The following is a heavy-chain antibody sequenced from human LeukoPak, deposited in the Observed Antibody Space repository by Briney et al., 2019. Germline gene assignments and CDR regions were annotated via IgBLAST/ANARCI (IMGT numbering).Heavy chain of an antibody. CDR1: GGSISSYY. CDR2: IYYSGST. V-gene: IGHV4-59*08. J-gene: IGHJ6*02. Sequence: ASETLSLTCTVSGGSISSYYWSWIRRPPGKGLEWIGYIYYSGSTNYNPSLKSRVTISVDTSKNQFSLKLSSVTAADTAVYYCATGILTGYYSMDVWGQGTTVTVSS. CDR3: ATGILTGYYSMDV. D-gene: IGHD3-9*01.